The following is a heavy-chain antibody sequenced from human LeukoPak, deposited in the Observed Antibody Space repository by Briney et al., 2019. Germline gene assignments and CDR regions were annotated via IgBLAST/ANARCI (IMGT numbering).Heavy chain of an antibody. J-gene: IGHJ4*02. V-gene: IGHV5-51*01. Sequence: GESLKISCRGSGYSFTTYRIGWVRQMPGKGLEWMGIIYPGDSDLRYRTSFQGQVIISVDKSISPAFLQWSGLEASEPPGYYRARHSYTSGWHFDHWGQGTLVTVSS. CDR1: GYSFTTYR. D-gene: IGHD6-19*01. CDR3: ARHSYTSGWHFDH. CDR2: IYPGDSDL.